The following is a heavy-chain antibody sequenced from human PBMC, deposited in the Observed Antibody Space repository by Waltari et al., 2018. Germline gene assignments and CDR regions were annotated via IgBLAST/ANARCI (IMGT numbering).Heavy chain of an antibody. CDR2: INGDGSGT. J-gene: IGHJ4*02. V-gene: IGHV3-74*03. D-gene: IGHD6-13*01. CDR3: ARDGAGDIDLDN. CDR1: GFPFNPYW. Sequence: EVQLVESGGGLIQPGGSLRRACAASGFPFNPYWMHWVRQVPGKGLVWVSRINGDGSGTMYADSVKGRFTISRDNAKNTFYLQMNSLRVEDTAVYYCARDGAGDIDLDNWGQGTLVTVSS.